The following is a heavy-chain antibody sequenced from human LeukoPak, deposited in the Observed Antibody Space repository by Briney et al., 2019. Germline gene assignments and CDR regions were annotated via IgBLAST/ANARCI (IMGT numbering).Heavy chain of an antibody. V-gene: IGHV3-15*01. D-gene: IGHD2-15*01. CDR1: GFTFSNAW. J-gene: IGHJ4*02. CDR2: IKSKTDGGTT. CDR3: TTDLKGCSGGSCYSRGHFDY. Sequence: GGSLRLSCAASGFTFSNAWMRWVRQAPGKGLEWVVRIKSKTDGGTTDYAAPVKGRFTISRDDSKNTLYLQMNSLKTEDTAVYYCTTDLKGCSGGSCYSRGHFDYWGQGTLVTVSS.